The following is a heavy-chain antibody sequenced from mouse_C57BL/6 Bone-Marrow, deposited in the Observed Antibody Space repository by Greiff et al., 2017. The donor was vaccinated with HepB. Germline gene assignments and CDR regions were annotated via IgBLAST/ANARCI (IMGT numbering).Heavy chain of an antibody. J-gene: IGHJ3*01. D-gene: IGHD1-1*01. CDR1: GYSFTGYF. Sequence: EVQLQQSGPELVKPGASVKISCKASGYSFTGYFMNWVKQSNGKSLEWIGRINPYNGDTFYNQKFKGKATLTVDKSSSTAHMELLSLTSEDVAVYYCARDAYGSAWFAYWGQGTLVTVSA. V-gene: IGHV1-37*01. CDR3: ARDAYGSAWFAY. CDR2: INPYNGDT.